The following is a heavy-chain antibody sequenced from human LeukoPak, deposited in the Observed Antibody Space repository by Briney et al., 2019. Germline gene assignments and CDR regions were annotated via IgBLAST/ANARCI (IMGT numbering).Heavy chain of an antibody. D-gene: IGHD3-22*01. CDR3: ARWGSTYDSSGYYTD. CDR2: IWYDGSNK. Sequence: GGSLRLACAASGFTFSSYGMHWVRQAPGKGLEWVAVIWYDGSNKYYADSVKGRFTISRDNYKNTLYLQMNSLRAEDTAVYYCARWGSTYDSSGYYTDWGQGTLVTVSS. V-gene: IGHV3-33*01. J-gene: IGHJ4*02. CDR1: GFTFSSYG.